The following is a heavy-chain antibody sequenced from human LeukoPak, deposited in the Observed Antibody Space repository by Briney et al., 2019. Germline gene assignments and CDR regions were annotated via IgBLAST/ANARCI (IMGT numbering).Heavy chain of an antibody. V-gene: IGHV3-33*06. CDR2: IWYDGSNK. Sequence: TGGSLRLSCAASGFTFSSYGMHWVRQAPGKGLEWVELIWYDGSNKDYADSVKGRFTISRDNSKNTVYLQMNSLRAEDTAVYYCAKDYGFITPYCYFDLWGRGTLVTVSS. J-gene: IGHJ2*01. CDR3: AKDYGFITPYCYFDL. CDR1: GFTFSSYG. D-gene: IGHD3-22*01.